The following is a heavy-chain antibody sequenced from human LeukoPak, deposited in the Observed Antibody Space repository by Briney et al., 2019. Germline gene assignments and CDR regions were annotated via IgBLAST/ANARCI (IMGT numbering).Heavy chain of an antibody. CDR1: GFTFSYYA. J-gene: IGHJ3*02. CDR3: ARHTRRSSGYYSTVYDAFDI. V-gene: IGHV3-30-3*01. CDR2: ISSDGSDK. D-gene: IGHD3-22*01. Sequence: PGRSLRLSCAASGFTFSYYAMHWVRQAPGKGLEWVAFISSDGSDKYYADSMKGRFTISRDNSKNTLYLQMTSLRGEDTAVYYCARHTRRSSGYYSTVYDAFDIWGQGTMVTVAS.